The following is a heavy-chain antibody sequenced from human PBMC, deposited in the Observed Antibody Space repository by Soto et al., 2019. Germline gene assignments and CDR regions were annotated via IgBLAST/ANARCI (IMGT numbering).Heavy chain of an antibody. Sequence: EVQLVESGGGLVQPGGSLRLSCVASGFTVNTYHMTWVRQAPGKGLEWVSVIYSGDNTAYADSVKGRFIISRDTSNNTLYLQMNSLRAEDTAIYYCTRPIVIRGGNNWSDPWGQGTLVTVSS. J-gene: IGHJ5*02. D-gene: IGHD3-10*01. CDR2: IYSGDNT. CDR1: GFTVNTYH. V-gene: IGHV3-66*04. CDR3: TRPIVIRGGNNWSDP.